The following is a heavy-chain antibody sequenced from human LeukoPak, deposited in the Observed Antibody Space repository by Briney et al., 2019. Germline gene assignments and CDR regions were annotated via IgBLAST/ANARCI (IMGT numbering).Heavy chain of an antibody. D-gene: IGHD4-23*01. CDR3: ARARTTMGCDY. J-gene: IGHJ4*02. Sequence: PGRSLRLSCAASGFTFNSYGIHWIRQAPGKGLEGVAFIWYDGSNKYYADSVKGRFTISRDNSKNTLYLQMNSLIAEDTAVYYCARARTTMGCDYWGQGTLVTVYS. V-gene: IGHV3-33*01. CDR2: IWYDGSNK. CDR1: GFTFNSYG.